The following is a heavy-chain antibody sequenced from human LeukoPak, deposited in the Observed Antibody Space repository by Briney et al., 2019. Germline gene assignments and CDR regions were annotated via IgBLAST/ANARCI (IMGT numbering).Heavy chain of an antibody. CDR1: DGSIINNNHY. CDR2: ISHSGGT. V-gene: IGHV4-39*07. Sequence: SETLSLTCTVSDGSIINNNHYWGWTRQPPGKGLEWIGSISHSGGTAYNPSLRSRVTISVDTSKNQFSLKLSSVTAADTAVYYCARDQNEYYYDSSGYSLWGQGTLVTISS. D-gene: IGHD3-22*01. J-gene: IGHJ4*02. CDR3: ARDQNEYYYDSSGYSL.